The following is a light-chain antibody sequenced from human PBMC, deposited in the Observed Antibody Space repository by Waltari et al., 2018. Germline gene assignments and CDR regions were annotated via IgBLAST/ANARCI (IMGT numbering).Light chain of an antibody. CDR2: GVS. CDR1: QSFGGNY. Sequence: TVLTQSPGTLSLSPGERATLPSRASQSFGGNYLVWYQQKPGQPPRLLIYGVSRRATGVPDRFSGSGSGTDFTLTITRLEPEDFAVYYCYHHDYSLTFGGGTKVEI. CDR3: YHHDYSLT. J-gene: IGKJ4*01. V-gene: IGKV3-20*01.